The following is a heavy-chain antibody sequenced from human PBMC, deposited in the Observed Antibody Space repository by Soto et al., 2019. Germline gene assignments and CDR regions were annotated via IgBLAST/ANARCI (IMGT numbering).Heavy chain of an antibody. V-gene: IGHV6-1*01. Sequence: WQTLSLTCAISGDSVSIDSAAWIWIRQSPSRGLEWLGRTYYRSKWSNDYAVSVKSRITINPDTSKNQFSLHLNSVTPEDTAVYYCAKNTRDRAMGRYYYYYYGMDVWGQGTTVTVSS. CDR1: GDSVSIDSAA. CDR2: TYYRSKWSN. CDR3: AKNTRDRAMGRYYYYYYGMDV. D-gene: IGHD5-18*01. J-gene: IGHJ6*02.